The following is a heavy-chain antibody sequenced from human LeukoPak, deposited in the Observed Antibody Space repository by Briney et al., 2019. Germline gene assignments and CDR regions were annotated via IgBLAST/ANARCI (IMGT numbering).Heavy chain of an antibody. D-gene: IGHD5-18*01. CDR2: IYYSGST. V-gene: IGHV4-59*08. CDR1: GGSISSYY. CDR3: ARGYISNYNWFDP. Sequence: PSETLSLTCTVSGGSISSYYWSWIRQPPGKGLEWIGYIYYSGSTNYNPSLKSRVTISVDTSKNQFSLKLSSVTAADTAVYYCARGYISNYNWFDPWGQGTLVTVSS. J-gene: IGHJ5*02.